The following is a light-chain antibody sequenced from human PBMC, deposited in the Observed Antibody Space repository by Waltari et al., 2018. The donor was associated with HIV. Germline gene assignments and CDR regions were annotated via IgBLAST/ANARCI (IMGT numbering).Light chain of an antibody. Sequence: SYELTQPASVSVSPGQTASITCSGDSLPTQYVYWYQQKPGQVPVLVIYKDNERPSGIPERFSGSSSGTTATLTISGVQAEDESDYYCQSADSSGTYRVFGGGTKVTVL. CDR2: KDN. V-gene: IGLV3-25*03. J-gene: IGLJ3*02. CDR3: QSADSSGTYRV. CDR1: SLPTQY.